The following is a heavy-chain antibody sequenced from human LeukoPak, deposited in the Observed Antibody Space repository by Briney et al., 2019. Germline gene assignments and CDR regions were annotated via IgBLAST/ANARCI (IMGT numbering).Heavy chain of an antibody. CDR3: ARDGSTSPWYYYGMDV. Sequence: GGSLRLSCAASGFTSSSYAMHWVRQAPGKGLEWMAGISYDGSNKYYADSVKGRFTISRDNSKNTLYLQMNSLRAEDTAVYYCARDGSTSPWYYYGMDVWGQGTTVTVSS. CDR1: GFTSSSYA. J-gene: IGHJ6*02. CDR2: ISYDGSNK. D-gene: IGHD2-2*01. V-gene: IGHV3-30-3*01.